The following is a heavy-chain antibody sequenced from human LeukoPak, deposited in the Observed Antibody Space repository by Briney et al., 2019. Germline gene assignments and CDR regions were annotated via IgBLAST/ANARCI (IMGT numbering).Heavy chain of an antibody. CDR1: GFTFSSYA. V-gene: IGHV3-23*01. J-gene: IGHJ6*03. D-gene: IGHD2-2*01. Sequence: GGSLRLSCAVSGFTFSSYAMSWVRQAPGKGLEWVSAISGSGGSTYYADSVKGRFTISRDNSKNTLYLQMNSLRAEDTAVYYCAKGEKYCSSTSCNYYYYMDVWGKGTTVTVSS. CDR2: ISGSGGST. CDR3: AKGEKYCSSTSCNYYYYMDV.